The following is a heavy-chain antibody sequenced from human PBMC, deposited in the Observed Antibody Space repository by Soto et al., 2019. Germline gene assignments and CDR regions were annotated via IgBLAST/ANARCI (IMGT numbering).Heavy chain of an antibody. J-gene: IGHJ6*02. CDR3: ARDPGIAANEDGMDV. Sequence: ASVKVSCKASGGTFSSYAISWVRQAPGQGLEWMGGIIPIFGTANYAQKFQGRVTITADESTSTAYMELSSLRPEDTAVYYCARDPGIAANEDGMDVWGQGTTVTVSS. V-gene: IGHV1-69*13. D-gene: IGHD6-13*01. CDR2: IIPIFGTA. CDR1: GGTFSSYA.